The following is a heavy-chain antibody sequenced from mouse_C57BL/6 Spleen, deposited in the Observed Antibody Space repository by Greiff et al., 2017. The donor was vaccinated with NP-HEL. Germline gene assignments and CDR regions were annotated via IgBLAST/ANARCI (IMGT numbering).Heavy chain of an antibody. J-gene: IGHJ4*01. CDR2: IDPSDSET. D-gene: IGHD2-12*01. CDR3: ARVRYSNDVEGSFYAMDY. Sequence: VQLQQPGAELVRPGSSVKLSCTASGYTFTSYWMHWVKQRPIQGLEWIGNIDPSDSETHYNQKFKDKATLTVDKSSSTAYMQLSSLTSEDSAVYYCARVRYSNDVEGSFYAMDYWGQGTSVTVSS. CDR1: GYTFTSYW. V-gene: IGHV1-52*01.